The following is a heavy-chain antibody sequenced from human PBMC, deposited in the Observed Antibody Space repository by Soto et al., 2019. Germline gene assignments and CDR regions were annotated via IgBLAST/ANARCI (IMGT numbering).Heavy chain of an antibody. CDR3: ARRRYDYYYYYGMDV. CDR1: GFTFSSYW. CDR2: INSDGSST. V-gene: IGHV3-74*01. D-gene: IGHD1-1*01. J-gene: IGHJ6*02. Sequence: LRLSCAASGFTFSSYWMHWVRQAPGKGLVWVSRINSDGSSTSYADSVKGRFTISRDNAKNTLYLQMNSLRAEDTAVYYCARRRYDYYYYYGMDVWGQGTTVTVSS.